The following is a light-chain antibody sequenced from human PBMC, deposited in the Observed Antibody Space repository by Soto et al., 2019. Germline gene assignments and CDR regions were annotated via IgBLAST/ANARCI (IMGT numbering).Light chain of an antibody. CDR1: QNIKTY. CDR3: QQSFSSPPWT. Sequence: DIQMTQSPSSLSASVGDSVTITCRASQNIKTYLNWYQQKPGKAPNLLIYAASSLHSGVPSRFSGSGSGTDFTLTIRSLQPEDFATDYCQQSFSSPPWTFGQGTKVEIK. CDR2: AAS. V-gene: IGKV1-39*01. J-gene: IGKJ1*01.